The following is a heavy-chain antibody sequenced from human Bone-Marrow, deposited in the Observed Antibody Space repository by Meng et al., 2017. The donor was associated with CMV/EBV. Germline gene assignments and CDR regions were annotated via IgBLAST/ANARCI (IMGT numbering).Heavy chain of an antibody. CDR1: GFTFSSYA. CDR2: ISYDGSNK. CDR3: VKDDNDYMGEIGS. Sequence: GGSLRLSCAASGFTFSSYAMHWVRQDPGKGLEWVAVISYDGSNKYYADSVKGRFTISRDHSKNTLYLQMNSLRAEETAIYYCVKDDNDYMGEIGSGGQGTLVTVSS. V-gene: IGHV3-30-3*02. D-gene: IGHD3-16*01. J-gene: IGHJ4*02.